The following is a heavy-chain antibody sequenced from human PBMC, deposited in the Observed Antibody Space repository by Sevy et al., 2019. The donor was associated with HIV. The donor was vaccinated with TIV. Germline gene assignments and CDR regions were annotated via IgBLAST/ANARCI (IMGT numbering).Heavy chain of an antibody. J-gene: IGHJ3*02. V-gene: IGHV3-11*01. CDR2: ISSSGSIR. CDR1: GFTFSDYY. CDR3: ATEVVVITTDDAFDI. D-gene: IGHD3-22*01. Sequence: GGSLRLSCAGSGFTFSDYYMSWFRQAPGKGLEWVSYISSSGSIRYYADSVKGRFTISRDNAKNSLYLQMNNLRAEDTAVYYCATEVVVITTDDAFDIWGQGILVTVSS.